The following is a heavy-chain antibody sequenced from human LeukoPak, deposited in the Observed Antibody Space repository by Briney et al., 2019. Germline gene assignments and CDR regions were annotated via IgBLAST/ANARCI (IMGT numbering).Heavy chain of an antibody. CDR1: GFTFSSYS. CDR3: ARVISYGYSGMDV. Sequence: GGSLRLSCAASGFTFSSYSMNWVRQAPGKGLEWVSSISSSSSYIYCADSVKGRFTISRDNAKNSLYLQMNSLRAEDTAVYYCARVISYGYSGMDVWGQGTTVTVPS. J-gene: IGHJ6*02. CDR2: ISSSSSYI. V-gene: IGHV3-21*01. D-gene: IGHD5-18*01.